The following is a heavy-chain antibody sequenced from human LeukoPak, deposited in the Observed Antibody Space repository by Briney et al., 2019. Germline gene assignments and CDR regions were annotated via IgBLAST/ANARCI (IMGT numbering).Heavy chain of an antibody. D-gene: IGHD6-19*01. CDR1: GSGGSISNYY. Sequence: SETLSLTCTVSGSGGSISNYYWSWIRQPPGKGLEWIGYIYYSGSTNHNPSLKSRVTMSVDTSKSQLSLELSSVTAADTAVYYCARDLRSSGWYVFDHWGRGTLVTVSS. CDR2: IYYSGST. CDR3: ARDLRSSGWYVFDH. V-gene: IGHV4-59*01. J-gene: IGHJ4*02.